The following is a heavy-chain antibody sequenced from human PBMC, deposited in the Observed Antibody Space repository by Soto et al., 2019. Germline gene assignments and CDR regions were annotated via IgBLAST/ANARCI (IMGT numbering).Heavy chain of an antibody. CDR2: ISYDGSNK. V-gene: IGHV3-30*18. CDR3: AKDQGVAGMLVDY. D-gene: IGHD6-19*01. CDR1: GFTFSSYG. Sequence: QVQLVESGGGVVQPGRSLRLSCAASGFTFSSYGMHWVRQAPGKGLEGVAVISYDGSNKYYADSVKGRFTISRDNSKNTLYLQMNSLRAEDTAVYYCAKDQGVAGMLVDYWGQGTLVTVSS. J-gene: IGHJ4*02.